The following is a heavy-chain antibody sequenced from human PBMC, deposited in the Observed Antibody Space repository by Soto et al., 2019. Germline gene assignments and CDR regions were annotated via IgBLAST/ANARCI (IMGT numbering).Heavy chain of an antibody. CDR3: AKDVSSSSWYSGSGWSQTETNWFDP. CDR1: GFTFSSYA. Sequence: GGSLRLSCAASGFTFSSYAMSWVRQAPGKGLEWVSAISGSGGSTYYADSVKGRFTISRDNSKNTLYLQMNSLRAEDTAVYYCAKDVSSSSWYSGSGWSQTETNWFDPWGQGTLVTVSS. CDR2: ISGSGGST. V-gene: IGHV3-23*01. D-gene: IGHD6-13*01. J-gene: IGHJ5*02.